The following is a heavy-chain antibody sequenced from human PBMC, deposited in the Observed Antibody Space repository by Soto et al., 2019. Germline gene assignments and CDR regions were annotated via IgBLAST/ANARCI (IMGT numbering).Heavy chain of an antibody. V-gene: IGHV3-23*01. CDR1: GFTFSNYA. Sequence: GGSLRLSCAASGFTFSNYAMSWVRHAPGKGLEWVSAISDSGDSTYYADSVKGRFTISRDNSKNTLYLQMNSLRAEDTAVYYCTLTYHYDSSGYYYVNWGQGILVTVSS. J-gene: IGHJ4*02. D-gene: IGHD3-22*01. CDR2: ISDSGDST. CDR3: TLTYHYDSSGYYYVN.